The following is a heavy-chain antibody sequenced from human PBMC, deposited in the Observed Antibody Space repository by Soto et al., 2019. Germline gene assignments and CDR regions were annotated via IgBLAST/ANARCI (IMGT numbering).Heavy chain of an antibody. V-gene: IGHV4-39*01. D-gene: IGHD6-13*01. Sequence: QLQLQESGPGLVKPSETLSLTCTVSGGSISSSSYYWGWIRQPPGKGLEWIGSIYYSGSTYYNPSLKSRVTISVDTSKNQFSLKLSSVTAADTAVYYCARKPLIAAADPASEYWGQGTLVTVSS. CDR3: ARKPLIAAADPASEY. CDR1: GGSISSSSYY. CDR2: IYYSGST. J-gene: IGHJ4*02.